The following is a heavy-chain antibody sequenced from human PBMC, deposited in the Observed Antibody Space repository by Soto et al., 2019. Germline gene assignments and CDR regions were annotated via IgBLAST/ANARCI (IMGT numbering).Heavy chain of an antibody. J-gene: IGHJ5*02. Sequence: QVQLHQWGAGVLKPSETLSLNCDVYGGSFSGYYWSWIRQPPGKGLEWIGEINHGGRTNYNPSLKSRVTMSRDTSKNQFSLKMTSVTAADTAVYYCAREHDFRPINWFDPWGQGTLVIVSS. CDR3: AREHDFRPINWFDP. V-gene: IGHV4-34*01. D-gene: IGHD1-1*01. CDR1: GGSFSGYY. CDR2: INHGGRT.